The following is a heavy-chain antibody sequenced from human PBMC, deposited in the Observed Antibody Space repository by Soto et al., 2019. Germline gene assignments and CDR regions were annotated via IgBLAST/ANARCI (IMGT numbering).Heavy chain of an antibody. Sequence: PSETLSLTCTVSGGSISSGGYYWSWIRQHPGKGLEWIGYIYYSGSTYYNPSLKSQVTISVDTSKNQFSLKLSSVTAADTAVYYCARGVTIFGVVIEVPAWMVANWFDPWGQGTLVTVSS. V-gene: IGHV4-31*01. CDR2: IYYSGST. CDR1: GGSISSGGYY. J-gene: IGHJ5*02. CDR3: ARGVTIFGVVIEVPAWMVANWFDP. D-gene: IGHD3-3*01.